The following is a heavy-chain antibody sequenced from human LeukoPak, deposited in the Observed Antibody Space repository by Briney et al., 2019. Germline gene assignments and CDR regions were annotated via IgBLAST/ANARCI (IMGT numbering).Heavy chain of an antibody. V-gene: IGHV3-9*01. Sequence: GRSLRLSCAASGFTFDDYAMHWVRQAPGKGLEWVSGISWNSGSIGYADSVKGRFTISRDNAKNSLYLQMNSLRAEDTALYYCAKDEYYYGSGKFDYWGQGTLVTVSS. J-gene: IGHJ4*02. CDR1: GFTFDDYA. CDR3: AKDEYYYGSGKFDY. D-gene: IGHD3-10*01. CDR2: ISWNSGSI.